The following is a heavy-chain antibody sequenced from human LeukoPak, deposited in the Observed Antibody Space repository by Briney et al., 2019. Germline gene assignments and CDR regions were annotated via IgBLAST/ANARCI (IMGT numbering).Heavy chain of an antibody. V-gene: IGHV3-21*01. CDR2: ISSSSSYI. Sequence: GGSLRLSCAASGFTFSSYSMNWVRQAPGKGLEWVSSISSSSSYIYYADSVKGRFTISRDNAKNSLYLQMNSLRAEDTAVYYCARDEYGDYPFDPWGQGTLVTVSS. CDR1: GFTFSSYS. J-gene: IGHJ5*02. CDR3: ARDEYGDYPFDP. D-gene: IGHD4-17*01.